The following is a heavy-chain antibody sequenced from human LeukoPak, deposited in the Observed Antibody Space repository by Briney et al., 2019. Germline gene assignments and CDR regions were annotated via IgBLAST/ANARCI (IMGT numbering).Heavy chain of an antibody. CDR2: IRSKAYGGTT. V-gene: IGHV3-49*04. Sequence: PGGSLRLSCTASGFTFGDYSMNWVRQAPGKGLEWVGFIRSKAYGGTTEYAASVKGRFTISRDDSKSIAYLQMNSLKTEDTAVCYCTRGRRATHDYWGQGTLVTVSS. D-gene: IGHD1-26*01. CDR1: GFTFGDYS. J-gene: IGHJ4*02. CDR3: TRGRRATHDY.